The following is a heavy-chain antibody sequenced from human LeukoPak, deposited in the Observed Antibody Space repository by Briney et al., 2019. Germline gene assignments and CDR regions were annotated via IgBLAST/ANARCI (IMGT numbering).Heavy chain of an antibody. J-gene: IGHJ6*03. CDR3: ARGYYYGSGSYRYYYYYYMDV. CDR2: INHSGST. Sequence: KPSETLSLTCAVYGGSFSGYYWSWIRQPPGKGLEWIGEINHSGSTNYNPSLKSRVTISVDTSKNQFSLKLSSVTAADTAVYYCARGYYYGSGSYRYYYYYYMDVWGKGTTVTVSS. CDR1: GGSFSGYY. V-gene: IGHV4-34*01. D-gene: IGHD3-10*01.